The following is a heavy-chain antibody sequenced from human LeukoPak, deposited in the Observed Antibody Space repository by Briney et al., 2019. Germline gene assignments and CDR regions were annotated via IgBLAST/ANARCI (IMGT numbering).Heavy chain of an antibody. V-gene: IGHV3-23*01. D-gene: IGHD6-19*01. CDR2: ISTDSLNT. CDR1: GFTFSSNA. J-gene: IGHJ4*02. Sequence: PGGSLRLSCVASGFTFSSNAMSGVRQAPGQGLKWVSTISTDSLNTYYADSVKGLFIISRDNSKSTLYLQMNSLRTEDTAIYYCAKHTYSGWYYGYWGQGTLVTVSS. CDR3: AKHTYSGWYYGY.